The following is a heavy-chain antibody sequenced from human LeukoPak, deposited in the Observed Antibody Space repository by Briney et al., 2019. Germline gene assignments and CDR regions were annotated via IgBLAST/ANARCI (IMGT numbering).Heavy chain of an antibody. V-gene: IGHV3-48*03. CDR2: ISDGGSTI. CDR1: RFTFSSYE. D-gene: IGHD3-22*01. J-gene: IGHJ4*02. Sequence: GGSLRLSCAASRFTFSSYEMNWVRQAPGKGLEWVSYISDGGSTIYYADSAKGRFTISRDNAKNSLYLQMNSLRAEDTAVYYCARYYYDSSGYYYLGYWGQGTLVTVSS. CDR3: ARYYYDSSGYYYLGY.